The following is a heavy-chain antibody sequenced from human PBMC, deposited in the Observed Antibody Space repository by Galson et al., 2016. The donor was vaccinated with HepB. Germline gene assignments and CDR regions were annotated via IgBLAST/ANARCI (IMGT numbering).Heavy chain of an antibody. CDR3: AKGWDSGRHDDY. CDR1: GYTFTSHL. D-gene: IGHD6-19*01. Sequence: SVKVSCKASGYTFTSHLIYWVRQAPGQGLEWLGWVDTGNGDTRFSQKFQDRVTFTRDTSSNKAYTELTSLRSEDTAVYYCAKGWDSGRHDDYWGQGTLVTVSS. V-gene: IGHV1-3*04. J-gene: IGHJ4*02. CDR2: VDTGNGDT.